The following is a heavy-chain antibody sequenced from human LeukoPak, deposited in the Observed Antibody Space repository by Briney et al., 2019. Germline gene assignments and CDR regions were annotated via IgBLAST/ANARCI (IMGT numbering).Heavy chain of an antibody. J-gene: IGHJ1*01. Sequence: GGSLRLSCAASGFTFSSYAMHWARQAPGKGLEWVAVISYDGSNKYYADSVKGRFTISRDNSKNTLYLQMNSLRAEDTAVYYCARGVVETAYSYFQHWGQGTLVTVSS. V-gene: IGHV3-30-3*01. CDR2: ISYDGSNK. CDR3: ARGVVETAYSYFQH. D-gene: IGHD2-21*02. CDR1: GFTFSSYA.